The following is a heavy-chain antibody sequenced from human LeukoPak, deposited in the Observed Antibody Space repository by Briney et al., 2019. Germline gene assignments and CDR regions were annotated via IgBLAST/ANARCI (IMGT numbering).Heavy chain of an antibody. Sequence: SVKVSCKASGYTFTSYGISWVRQAPGQGLEWMGRIIPILGIANYAQKFQGRVTITADKSTSTAYMELSSLRSEDTAVYYCARVVERGCFDYWGQGTLVTVSS. CDR1: GYTFTSYG. CDR3: ARVVERGCFDY. J-gene: IGHJ4*02. V-gene: IGHV1-69*04. CDR2: IIPILGIA. D-gene: IGHD1-1*01.